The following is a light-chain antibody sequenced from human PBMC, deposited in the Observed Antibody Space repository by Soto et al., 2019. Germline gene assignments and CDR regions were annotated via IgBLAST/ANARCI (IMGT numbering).Light chain of an antibody. J-gene: IGKJ2*01. CDR2: GVS. CDR1: QSVNDNR. Sequence: EMVLTQSPDTLSLSPGERATLSCRASQSVNDNRLAWYQQAPGQAPRLLIYGVSYRATGIPDRFSGSGSGTDFPLIISRLEPEDFAVYYCQQFGSSPLYTVGQGTKVEIK. V-gene: IGKV3-20*01. CDR3: QQFGSSPLYT.